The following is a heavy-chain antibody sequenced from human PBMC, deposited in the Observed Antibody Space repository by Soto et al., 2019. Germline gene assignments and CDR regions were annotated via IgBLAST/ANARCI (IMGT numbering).Heavy chain of an antibody. CDR3: ARDLGRFGELPFDY. CDR1: GYTFTSYA. V-gene: IGHV1-3*01. Sequence: GASVKVSCKASGYTFTSYAMHWVRQAPGQRLEWMGWINAGNGNTKYSQKFQGRVTITRDTSASTAYMELSSLRSEDTAVYYCARDLGRFGELPFDYWGQGTLVTVSS. D-gene: IGHD3-10*01. J-gene: IGHJ4*02. CDR2: INAGNGNT.